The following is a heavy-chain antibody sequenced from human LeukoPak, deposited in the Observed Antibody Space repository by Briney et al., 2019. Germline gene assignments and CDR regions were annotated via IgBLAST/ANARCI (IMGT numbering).Heavy chain of an antibody. J-gene: IGHJ3*02. V-gene: IGHV3-7*04. CDR1: GFTFSSYW. CDR2: IKQDGSEK. CDR3: ARDRDYYDSSGYSDAFDI. Sequence: GGSLRLSCAASGFTFSSYWMSWVRQAPGKGLEWVANIKQDGSEKYYVGSVKGRFTISRDNAKNSLYLRMNSLRAEDTAVYYCARDRDYYDSSGYSDAFDIWGQGTMVTVSS. D-gene: IGHD3-22*01.